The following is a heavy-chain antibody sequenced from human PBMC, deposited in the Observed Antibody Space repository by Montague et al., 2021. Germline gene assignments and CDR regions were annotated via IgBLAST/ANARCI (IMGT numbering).Heavy chain of an antibody. CDR3: ARRGGFKMADLY. Sequence: NGSTYYNPSLKSRVTMSVDTSKNQFSLRLSSVTATDTAVYYCARRGGFKMADLYWGQGTLV. V-gene: IGHV4-39*01. J-gene: IGHJ4*02. CDR2: NGST. D-gene: IGHD5-24*01.